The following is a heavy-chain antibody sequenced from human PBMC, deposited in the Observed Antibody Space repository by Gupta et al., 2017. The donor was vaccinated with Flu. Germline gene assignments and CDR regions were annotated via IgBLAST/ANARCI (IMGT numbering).Heavy chain of an antibody. D-gene: IGHD2-15*01. Sequence: AQGKGLKWVERISHGGGDIQFYTTSVKGRFTISRDNSKNTLCLQMNSLRAEDTAVYYCAKGSGIWYRGYYMDVWGKGTTVTVSS. V-gene: IGHV3-30*18. CDR3: AKGSGIWYRGYYMDV. J-gene: IGHJ6*03. CDR2: ISHGGGDIQ.